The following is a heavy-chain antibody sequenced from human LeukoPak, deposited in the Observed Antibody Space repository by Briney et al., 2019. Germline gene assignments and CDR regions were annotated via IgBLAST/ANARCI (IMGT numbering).Heavy chain of an antibody. J-gene: IGHJ5*02. Sequence: ASVKVSCKASGYTFTSYYMHWVRQAPGQGLEWMGIINPSGGSTSYARKFQGRVTMIRDTSTSTVYMELSSLRSEDTAVYYCAREGSSGNWFDPWGQGTLVTVSS. CDR1: GYTFTSYY. V-gene: IGHV1-46*01. CDR2: INPSGGST. D-gene: IGHD3-10*01. CDR3: AREGSSGNWFDP.